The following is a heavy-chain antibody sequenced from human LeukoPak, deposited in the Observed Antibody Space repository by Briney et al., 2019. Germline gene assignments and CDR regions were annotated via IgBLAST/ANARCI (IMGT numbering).Heavy chain of an antibody. D-gene: IGHD3-10*01. CDR2: IVVGSGNT. Sequence: GASVKVSCKASGFTFTSSAMQWVRQARGQRLEWIGWIVVGSGNTNYAQKFQGRVTMTRDTSTSTVYMELSSLRSEDTAVYYCARCGVDVVLLWPDFDYWGQGTLVTVSS. CDR1: GFTFTSSA. CDR3: ARCGVDVVLLWPDFDY. V-gene: IGHV1-58*02. J-gene: IGHJ4*02.